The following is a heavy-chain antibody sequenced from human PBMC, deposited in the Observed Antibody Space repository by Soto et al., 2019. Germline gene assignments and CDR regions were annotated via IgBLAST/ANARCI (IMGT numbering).Heavy chain of an antibody. CDR1: GFTFSSYG. Sequence: GGSLILSCAASGFTFSSYGMHWVRQAPGKGLEWEAFISYDGTNKYYADSVKGRFTISRDNSKNTLYLQMDSLRAEDTAVFYCEKDRGYTYGYLADYWGQGTPVTVSS. D-gene: IGHD5-18*01. CDR2: ISYDGTNK. J-gene: IGHJ4*02. CDR3: EKDRGYTYGYLADY. V-gene: IGHV3-30*18.